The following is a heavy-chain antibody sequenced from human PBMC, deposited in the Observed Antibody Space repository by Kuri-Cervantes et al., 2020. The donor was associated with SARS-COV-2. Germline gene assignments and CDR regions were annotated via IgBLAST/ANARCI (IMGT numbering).Heavy chain of an antibody. CDR3: AREHRGPYYGSGIGYYYYMDV. J-gene: IGHJ6*03. D-gene: IGHD3-10*01. CDR1: GYTLTELS. CDR2: FDPEDGET. V-gene: IGHV1-24*01. Sequence: ASVKVSCKVSGYTLTELSMHWVRQAPGKGLEWMGGFDPEDGETIYAQKFQGRVTMTEDTSTDAAYMELSSLRSEDTAVYYCAREHRGPYYGSGIGYYYYMDVWGKGTTVTVSS.